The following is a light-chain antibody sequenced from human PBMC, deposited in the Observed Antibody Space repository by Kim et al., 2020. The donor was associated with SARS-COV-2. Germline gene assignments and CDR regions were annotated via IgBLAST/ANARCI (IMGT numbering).Light chain of an antibody. V-gene: IGKV3-11*01. CDR2: DAS. CDR3: QQRTNWPRNT. J-gene: IGKJ2*01. CDR1: QSVSNY. Sequence: EIVLTQSPATLSLSPGERATLSCRASQSVSNYVAWYQQKPGQAPRLLIYDASNRATGIPGRFSGSGSGTDFTLTIRSLEPEDFAVYYCQQRTNWPRNTFGQGTKLEI.